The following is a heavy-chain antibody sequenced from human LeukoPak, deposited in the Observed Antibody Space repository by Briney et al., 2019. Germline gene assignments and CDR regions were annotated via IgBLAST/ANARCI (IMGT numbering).Heavy chain of an antibody. CDR2: ISSSSSSI. J-gene: IGHJ2*01. V-gene: IGHV3-48*01. Sequence: GGSLRLSCAASGFTFSNYSMNWVRQAPGKGLEWVSCISSSSSSIYYADSVKGRFTISRDNAKNSLYLQMDSLRVEDTAVYYCARIVGPTIWYFDLWGRATLVTVSS. CDR3: ARIVGPTIWYFDL. D-gene: IGHD1-26*01. CDR1: GFTFSNYS.